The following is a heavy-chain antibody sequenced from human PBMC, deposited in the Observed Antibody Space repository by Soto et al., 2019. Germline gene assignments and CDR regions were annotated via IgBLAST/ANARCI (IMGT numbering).Heavy chain of an antibody. CDR2: IWVDGSKK. V-gene: IGHV3-33*01. Sequence: QMQLVDSGGGVVQPGRSLRLSCAASGFTFRSYGIHWVRQAPGKGLEWVALIWVDGSKKYYVDSVKGRFAVSRDNSKNTLYLQMNSLRVEDTAVYYCARDRLVPYGYGMDVWGQGTTVTVSS. CDR1: GFTFRSYG. CDR3: ARDRLVPYGYGMDV. D-gene: IGHD2-2*01. J-gene: IGHJ6*02.